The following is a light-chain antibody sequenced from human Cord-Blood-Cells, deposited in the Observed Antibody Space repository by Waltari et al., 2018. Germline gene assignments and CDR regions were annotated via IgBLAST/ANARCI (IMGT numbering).Light chain of an antibody. CDR1: QSVTSN. J-gene: IGKJ1*01. CDR3: QQYKNWPRT. V-gene: IGKV3-15*01. Sequence: EIVMTPSPATLSVSPGERATLSSRASQSVTSNLAWYQQKPGQGPRLLIYGASTRATGITARFSGSGSGTEFTLTISSLQSEDFAVYYCQQYKNWPRTFGQGSKVEIK. CDR2: GAS.